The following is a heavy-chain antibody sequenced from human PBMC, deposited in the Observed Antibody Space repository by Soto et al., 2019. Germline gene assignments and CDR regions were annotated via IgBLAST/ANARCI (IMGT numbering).Heavy chain of an antibody. CDR3: ARDPRYCSGGSCYSGSAFDI. V-gene: IGHV1-3*01. J-gene: IGHJ3*02. CDR1: GYTFTSYA. Sequence: ASVKVSCKASGYTFTSYAMHWVRQAPGQRLEWMGWINAGNGNTKYSQKFQGRVTITRDTSASTAYMELSSLRSEDTAVYYCARDPRYCSGGSCYSGSAFDIWGQGTMVTVSS. CDR2: INAGNGNT. D-gene: IGHD2-15*01.